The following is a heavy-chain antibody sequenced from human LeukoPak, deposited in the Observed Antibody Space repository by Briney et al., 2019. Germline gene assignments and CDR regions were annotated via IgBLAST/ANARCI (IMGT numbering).Heavy chain of an antibody. D-gene: IGHD3-9*01. J-gene: IGHJ5*02. CDR3: ARDGNDDILTGYFNWFDP. V-gene: IGHV3-48*01. CDR2: INTGSTTI. Sequence: PGGSLRLSCAASGFTFSPYTMHWFRQPPGKGLEWLSYINTGSTTIYYADSVKGRFTISRDNAKNSLYLQMNSLRAEDTAVYYCARDGNDDILTGYFNWFDPWGQGTLVTVSS. CDR1: GFTFSPYT.